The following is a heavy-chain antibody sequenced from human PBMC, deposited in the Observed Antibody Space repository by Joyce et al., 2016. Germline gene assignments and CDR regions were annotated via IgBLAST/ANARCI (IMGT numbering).Heavy chain of an antibody. D-gene: IGHD2-15*01. V-gene: IGHV1-69*01. CDR3: ARDGCSGNSGYSPRGPFDY. J-gene: IGHJ4*02. CDR2: IIPISATT. CDR1: GGSFSSHG. Sequence: QVQLLQSGAEVKKPGSSVKVSCKASGGSFSSHGMSWVRQARGQGLEWMGGIIPISATTNFAPESTGRCTLTADESTSTAYIELSSLRSEDSAVDYCARDGCSGNSGYSPRGPFDYWGQGTLVTVSS.